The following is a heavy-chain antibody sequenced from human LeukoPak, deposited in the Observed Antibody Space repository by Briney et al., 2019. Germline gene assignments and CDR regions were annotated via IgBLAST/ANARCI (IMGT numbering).Heavy chain of an antibody. Sequence: SETLSLTCTVSGGSISSGSYYWSWIRQPAGKGLEWIGRIYTSGSTNYNPSLKSRVTISVDTSKNQFSLKLSSVTAADTAVYYCARFDGGPIDADYWGQGTLVTVSS. D-gene: IGHD5-24*01. V-gene: IGHV4-61*02. CDR2: IYTSGST. CDR3: ARFDGGPIDADY. CDR1: GGSISSGSYY. J-gene: IGHJ4*02.